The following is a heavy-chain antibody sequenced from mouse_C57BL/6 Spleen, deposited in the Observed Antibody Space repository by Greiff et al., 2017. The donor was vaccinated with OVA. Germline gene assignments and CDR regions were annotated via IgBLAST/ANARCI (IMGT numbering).Heavy chain of an antibody. Sequence: QVQLQQSGAELVRPGTSVKVSCKASGYAFTNYLIEWVKQRPGQGLEWIGVINPGSGGTNYNEKFKGKATLTADKSSSTAYMQLSSLTSEDSAVYCCAYYGSAGYFDDWGKGTTVTVSS. D-gene: IGHD1-1*01. CDR3: AYYGSAGYFDD. CDR2: INPGSGGT. V-gene: IGHV1-54*01. J-gene: IGHJ1*03. CDR1: GYAFTNYL.